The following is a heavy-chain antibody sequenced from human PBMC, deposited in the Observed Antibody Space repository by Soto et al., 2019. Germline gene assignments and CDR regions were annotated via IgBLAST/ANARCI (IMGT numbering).Heavy chain of an antibody. V-gene: IGHV2-5*02. D-gene: IGHD2-15*01. CDR3: AHRRGYCSGVTCYSIWVDP. Sequence: QITLKESGPTLVKPTQTLTLTCTFSGFSLSTSGVGLGWIRQPPGKALEWLALIYWDDDKRYSPSLKSRLTITKDTAKKQVVLTMTNIDPVDTATYLCAHRRGYCSGVTCYSIWVDPWCQGTLVTGSS. J-gene: IGHJ5*02. CDR1: GFSLSTSGVG. CDR2: IYWDDDK.